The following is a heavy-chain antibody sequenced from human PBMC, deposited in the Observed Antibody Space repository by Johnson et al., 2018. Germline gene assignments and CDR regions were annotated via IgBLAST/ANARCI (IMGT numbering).Heavy chain of an antibody. CDR1: GFTFDDYA. V-gene: IGHV3-9*01. CDR3: AKDLYDDSSGYYPSYGMDV. J-gene: IGHJ6*02. CDR2: ISWNSGSI. D-gene: IGHD3-22*01. Sequence: QLVQSGGGLVQPGRSLRLSCAASGFTFDDYAMHWVRQAPGKGLEWVSCISWNSGSIGYADSVTGRFTISRDNAKNSLYLQMNSLRAEYTALYYCAKDLYDDSSGYYPSYGMDVWGQGTTVTVSS.